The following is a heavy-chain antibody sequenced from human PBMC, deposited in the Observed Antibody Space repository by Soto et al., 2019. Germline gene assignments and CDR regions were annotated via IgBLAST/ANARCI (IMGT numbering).Heavy chain of an antibody. D-gene: IGHD3-16*02. CDR1: GYTFTIYG. Sequence: QVQLVQSGAEVKKPGASVKVSCKASGYTFTIYGISWLRQAPGQWLEWMGWISAYNGNTNYAQKLQGRVTMTTDTSTSTAYMELRSLRSDDTAVYYCARVGSTFGGVIPTLPDYWGQGTLVTVSS. CDR2: ISAYNGNT. V-gene: IGHV1-18*01. J-gene: IGHJ4*02. CDR3: ARVGSTFGGVIPTLPDY.